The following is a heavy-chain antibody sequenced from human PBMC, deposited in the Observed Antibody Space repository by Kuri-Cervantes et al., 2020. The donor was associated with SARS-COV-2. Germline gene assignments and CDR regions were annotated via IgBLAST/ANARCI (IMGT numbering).Heavy chain of an antibody. V-gene: IGHV1-69*13. CDR2: IIPIFHTT. CDR3: PRVDGTGWLDP. D-gene: IGHD5-24*01. Sequence: SSVKVSCKTSGGTFNSYAISWVRPAPGQGPDWVGGIIPIFHTTHYLQKLQGRVTITADESASTAYMDVNSLRSEDTAIYYCPRVDGTGWLDPWGQGTLVTVSS. CDR1: GGTFNSYA. J-gene: IGHJ5*02.